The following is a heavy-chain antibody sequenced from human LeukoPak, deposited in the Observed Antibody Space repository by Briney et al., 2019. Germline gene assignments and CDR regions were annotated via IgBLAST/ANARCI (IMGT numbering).Heavy chain of an antibody. CDR3: ARGGNIAAASVGYYYGMDV. D-gene: IGHD6-13*01. CDR2: ISSRSTSI. V-gene: IGHV3-48*02. CDR1: RFTLSSYG. J-gene: IGHJ6*02. Sequence: GGSPRLSCTASRFTLSSYGMNWVRQAPGRGLEWVSYISSRSTSIFYADSVKGRFTISRDNAKNSLYLQMNSLRDEDTAVYYCARGGNIAAASVGYYYGMDVWGQGTTVTVSS.